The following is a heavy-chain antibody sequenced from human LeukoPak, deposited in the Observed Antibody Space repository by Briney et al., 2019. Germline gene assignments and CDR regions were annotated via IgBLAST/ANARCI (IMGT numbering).Heavy chain of an antibody. V-gene: IGHV3-23*01. D-gene: IGHD3-22*01. CDR2: VSASGGAT. J-gene: IGHJ4*02. Sequence: GGSLRLSCVASGYRFASHAMTWVRQAPGKGLDWVSGVSASGGATYYADSVKGRFTISRDNSKNTLYLQMNSLRAEDTALYYCARLSSYYFENSGVSRLIEYWGQGTLVTVSS. CDR3: ARLSSYYFENSGVSRLIEY. CDR1: GYRFASHA.